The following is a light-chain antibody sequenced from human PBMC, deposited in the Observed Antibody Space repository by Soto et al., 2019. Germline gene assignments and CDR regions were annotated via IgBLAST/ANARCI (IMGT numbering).Light chain of an antibody. J-gene: IGKJ4*01. Sequence: DIVMTQSPLSLPVTPGGTASISCRSSQSLLNSNGYNYLEWYLQKPGQSPQLLIHLASSRASGVPDRFSGSGSGTDFTLKISRVEAEDVGVYFCMQGLQSRLTFGGGTKVDIK. CDR2: LAS. CDR1: QSLLNSNGYNY. CDR3: MQGLQSRLT. V-gene: IGKV2-28*01.